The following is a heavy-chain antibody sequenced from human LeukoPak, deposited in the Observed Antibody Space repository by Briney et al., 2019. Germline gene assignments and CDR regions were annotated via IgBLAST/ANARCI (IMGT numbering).Heavy chain of an antibody. Sequence: GGSLRLSCAASGFTFDDYAMHWVRQAPGKGLEWVSGISWNSGSIGYADSVKGRFTISRDNAKNSLYLQMNSLRAEDTALYYCAKGGTPYYYDSSGSDCWGQGTLVTVSS. J-gene: IGHJ4*02. CDR2: ISWNSGSI. V-gene: IGHV3-9*01. CDR3: AKGGTPYYYDSSGSDC. CDR1: GFTFDDYA. D-gene: IGHD3-22*01.